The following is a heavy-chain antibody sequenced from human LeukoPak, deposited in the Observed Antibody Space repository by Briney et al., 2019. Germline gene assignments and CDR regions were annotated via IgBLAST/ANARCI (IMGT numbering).Heavy chain of an antibody. Sequence: GGSLRLSCAASGFTFSTYGMNWVRQAPGKGLEWVAVIWNDGSNKDYADSVKGRFTISRDNSKNTLYLQMNSLRAEDTAVYYCARGPSNIVLMVYAIAAHDYWGQGTLVTVSS. J-gene: IGHJ4*02. V-gene: IGHV3-33*01. D-gene: IGHD2-8*01. CDR2: IWNDGSNK. CDR3: ARGPSNIVLMVYAIAAHDY. CDR1: GFTFSTYG.